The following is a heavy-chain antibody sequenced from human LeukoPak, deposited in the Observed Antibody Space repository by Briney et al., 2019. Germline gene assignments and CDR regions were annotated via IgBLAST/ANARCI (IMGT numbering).Heavy chain of an antibody. V-gene: IGHV1-2*02. Sequence: ASVKVSCKASGYTFTGYYMHWVRQAPGQGLEWMGWINPNSGGTYYAQKFRGRVTMTRDTSISTAYMELSRLRSDDTAVYYCARLSGSPKLGYWGQGTLVTVSS. D-gene: IGHD3-16*02. CDR3: ARLSGSPKLGY. J-gene: IGHJ4*02. CDR2: INPNSGGT. CDR1: GYTFTGYY.